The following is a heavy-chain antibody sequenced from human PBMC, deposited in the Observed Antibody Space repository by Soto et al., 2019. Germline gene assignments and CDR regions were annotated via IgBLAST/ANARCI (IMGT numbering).Heavy chain of an antibody. J-gene: IGHJ4*02. V-gene: IGHV3-7*01. D-gene: IGHD2-15*01. Sequence: EVQLVESGGGLVQPGGSLRLSCAASGFTFSSYRLSWVRQAPGKGLEWVANIKQDGSEKYYVDSVKGRFTIPRDNAKNSVYLLMNSLRAEDTAVYYCAKGWYHDYWGQGTLVTVSS. CDR2: IKQDGSEK. CDR1: GFTFSSYR. CDR3: AKGWYHDY.